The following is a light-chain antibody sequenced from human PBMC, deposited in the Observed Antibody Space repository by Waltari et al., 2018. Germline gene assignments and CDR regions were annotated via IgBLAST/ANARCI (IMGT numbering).Light chain of an antibody. Sequence: QSALTQPPSASGSPGQSVTISCTGTSSDVGGYNYLSWYQQHPGKAPKLMIYEVSKRPSGFPERFSGSKSGNTASLTVSGLQAEDEADYYCSSYAGSNNVVFGGGTKLTVL. CDR1: SSDVGGYNY. CDR3: SSYAGSNNVV. J-gene: IGLJ2*01. V-gene: IGLV2-8*01. CDR2: EVS.